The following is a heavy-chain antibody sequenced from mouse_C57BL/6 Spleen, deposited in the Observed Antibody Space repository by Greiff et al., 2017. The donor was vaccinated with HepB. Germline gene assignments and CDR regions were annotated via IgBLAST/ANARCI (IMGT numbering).Heavy chain of an antibody. CDR1: GYAFSSYW. D-gene: IGHD1-1*01. CDR2: IYPGDGDT. Sequence: VQLQQSGAELVKPGASVKISCKASGYAFSSYWMNWVKQRPGKGLEWIGQIYPGDGDTTYNGKFKGKATLTADKSSSTAYMQLSSLTSEDSAVYFCARSGYYGSNWFAYWGQGTLVTVSA. CDR3: ARSGYYGSNWFAY. J-gene: IGHJ3*01. V-gene: IGHV1-80*01.